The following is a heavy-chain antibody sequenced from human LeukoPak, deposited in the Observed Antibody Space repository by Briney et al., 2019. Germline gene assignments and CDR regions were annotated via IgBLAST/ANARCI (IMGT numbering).Heavy chain of an antibody. Sequence: PGGSLRLSCAASGFTFSSYEMNWVRQAPGQGLEWVSYISSSGRTIYYADSVKGRFTISRDNAKNSLYLQMSSLRVEDTAVYYCARDFSVGGMDVWGRGTTVTVSS. J-gene: IGHJ6*02. CDR2: ISSSGRTI. D-gene: IGHD1-26*01. CDR1: GFTFSSYE. CDR3: ARDFSVGGMDV. V-gene: IGHV3-48*03.